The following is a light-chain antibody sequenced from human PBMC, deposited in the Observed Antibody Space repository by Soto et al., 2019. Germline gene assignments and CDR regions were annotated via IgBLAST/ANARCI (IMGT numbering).Light chain of an antibody. J-gene: IGKJ5*01. V-gene: IGKV1-33*01. Sequence: DIQMTQSPSSLSASVGDRVTITCQASQDISNYLNWYQQKPGKAPKLLIYDASNLETGVPSRFSGIGSGTDFTFTISSRQPEDIATYYCQQYDKLPITFGQGTQLEIK. CDR1: QDISNY. CDR2: DAS. CDR3: QQYDKLPIT.